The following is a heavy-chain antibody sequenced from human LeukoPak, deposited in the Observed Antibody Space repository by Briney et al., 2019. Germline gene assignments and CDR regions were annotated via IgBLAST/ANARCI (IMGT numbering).Heavy chain of an antibody. CDR2: IKQDGSEK. D-gene: IGHD3-10*01. CDR1: GFTFSSYW. V-gene: IGHV3-7*01. Sequence: PGGSLRLSCAASGFTFSSYWMSWVRQAPGKGLEWVANIKQDGSEKYYVDSVKGRFTISRDNAKNSLYLQMNSLRAEDTAVYYCARGVPYGSGGGYFDYWGQGTLVTVSS. J-gene: IGHJ4*02. CDR3: ARGVPYGSGGGYFDY.